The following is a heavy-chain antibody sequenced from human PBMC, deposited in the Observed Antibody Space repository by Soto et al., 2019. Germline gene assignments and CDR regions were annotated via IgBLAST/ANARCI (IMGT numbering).Heavy chain of an antibody. J-gene: IGHJ3*02. Sequence: GGSLRLSCAASGFTFSDHYMDWVRQAPGKGLEWVGRTRNKANSYTTEYAASVKGRFTISRDDSKNSLYLQMNSLKTEDTAVYYCASIDLTRATGAFDIGGQGTRVTV. CDR2: TRNKANSYTT. CDR1: GFTFSDHY. D-gene: IGHD3-3*01. CDR3: ASIDLTRATGAFDI. V-gene: IGHV3-72*01.